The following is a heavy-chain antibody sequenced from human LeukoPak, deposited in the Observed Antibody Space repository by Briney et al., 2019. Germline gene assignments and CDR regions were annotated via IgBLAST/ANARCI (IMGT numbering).Heavy chain of an antibody. Sequence: ASVKVSCKASGYTFTSYGISWVRQAPGQGLEWMGWINPNSGGTNYAQKFQGRVTMTRDTSISTAYMELSRLRSDDTAVYYCARAKDYYDSSGWDAFDIWGQGTMVTGSS. J-gene: IGHJ3*02. CDR1: GYTFTSYG. V-gene: IGHV1-2*02. CDR2: INPNSGGT. D-gene: IGHD3-22*01. CDR3: ARAKDYYDSSGWDAFDI.